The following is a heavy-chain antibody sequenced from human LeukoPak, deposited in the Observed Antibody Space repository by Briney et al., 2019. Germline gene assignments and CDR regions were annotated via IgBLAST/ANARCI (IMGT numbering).Heavy chain of an antibody. Sequence: KPSGTLSLTCAVSGGSISSSNWWSWVRQPPGKGLEWIGEIYHSGSTNYNPSLKSRVSISVDTSKNQFSLKLTSVTAADTAMYYCARDRMVRGALFDYWGQGTLVTVSS. CDR3: ARDRMVRGALFDY. CDR2: IYHSGST. V-gene: IGHV4-4*02. CDR1: GGSISSSNW. D-gene: IGHD3-10*01. J-gene: IGHJ4*02.